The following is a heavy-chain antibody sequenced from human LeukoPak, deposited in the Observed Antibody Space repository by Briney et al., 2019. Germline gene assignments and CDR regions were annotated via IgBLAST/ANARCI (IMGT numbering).Heavy chain of an antibody. V-gene: IGHV4-39*01. CDR2: IYYSGST. CDR1: GGSISSSSYY. J-gene: IGHJ4*02. Sequence: SETLSLTCTVSGGSISSSSYYWGWIRQPPGKGLEWIGSIYYSGSTYYNPSLKSRVTISVDTSKNQFSLKLSSVTAADTAVYYCARSSGQVPDYWGQGTLVTVSS. D-gene: IGHD3-10*01. CDR3: ARSSGQVPDY.